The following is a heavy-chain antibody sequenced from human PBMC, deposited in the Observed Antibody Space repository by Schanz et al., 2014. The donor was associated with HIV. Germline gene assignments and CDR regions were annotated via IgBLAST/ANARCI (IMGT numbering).Heavy chain of an antibody. D-gene: IGHD3-22*01. V-gene: IGHV3-21*01. CDR1: GFSFSTYG. Sequence: VQLVESGGGVVQPGRSLRLSCAASGFSFSTYGMHWVRQAPGKGLEWVSSISSSSSYIYYADSMKGRFTISRDNAKNSLYLQMNSLRAEDTAVYYCVRVRSPRVKIVVVMDYYYYAMDVWGQGTTVTVSS. J-gene: IGHJ6*02. CDR2: ISSSSSYI. CDR3: VRVRSPRVKIVVVMDYYYYAMDV.